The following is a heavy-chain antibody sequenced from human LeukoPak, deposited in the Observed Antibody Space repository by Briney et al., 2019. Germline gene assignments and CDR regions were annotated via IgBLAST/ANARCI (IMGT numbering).Heavy chain of an antibody. J-gene: IGHJ4*02. Sequence: PGGSLRLSCAASGFTFSSYARHWVRQAPGQGLEYVSAISSNGGSTYYANSVKGRFTISRDNSKNTLYLQMGSLRAEDMAVYYCARGGLHYHFWSGYGVYFDYWGQGTLVTVSS. CDR1: GFTFSSYA. V-gene: IGHV3-64*01. CDR2: ISSNGGST. D-gene: IGHD3-3*01. CDR3: ARGGLHYHFWSGYGVYFDY.